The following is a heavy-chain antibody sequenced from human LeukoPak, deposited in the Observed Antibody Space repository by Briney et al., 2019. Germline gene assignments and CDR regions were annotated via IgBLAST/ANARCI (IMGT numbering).Heavy chain of an antibody. Sequence: MPSETLSLTCAVYGGSFSGYYWSWIRQPPGKGLEWIGEINHSGSTNYNPSLKSRVTISVDTSKNQFSLKLSSVTAADTAVYYCARHVKWLAYFDYWGQGTLVTVSS. CDR2: INHSGST. J-gene: IGHJ4*02. CDR1: GGSFSGYY. V-gene: IGHV4-34*01. D-gene: IGHD6-19*01. CDR3: ARHVKWLAYFDY.